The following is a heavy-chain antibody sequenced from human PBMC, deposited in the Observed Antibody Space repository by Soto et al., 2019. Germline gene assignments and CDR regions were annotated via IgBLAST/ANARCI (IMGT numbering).Heavy chain of an antibody. CDR1: GFTFGAYG. V-gene: IGHV3-33*01. CDR2: IWYDESKK. Sequence: QMQLVESGGGVVQPGRSLRLSCAASGFTFGAYGMHWVRQAPGKGLEWVAVIWYDESKKYYGDSVKGRFTISRDNSRNTLFLQTDSLRAEDTAVYYCARAGDFGYSYCAMDVWGQGTTVTVSS. CDR3: ARAGDFGYSYCAMDV. D-gene: IGHD3-3*01. J-gene: IGHJ6*02.